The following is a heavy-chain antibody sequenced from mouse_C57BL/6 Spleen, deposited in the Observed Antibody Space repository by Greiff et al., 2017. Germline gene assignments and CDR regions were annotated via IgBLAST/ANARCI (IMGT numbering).Heavy chain of an antibody. D-gene: IGHD2-4*01. CDR3: ARDFDYDKGDY. Sequence: EVMLVESGGGLVKPGGSLKLSCAASGFTFSSYAMSWVRQTPEKRLEWVATISDGGSYTYYTDNVKGRFTISRDNAKNNLYLQMSHLKSEDTAMYYCARDFDYDKGDYWGQGTSVTVSS. J-gene: IGHJ4*01. V-gene: IGHV5-4*01. CDR2: ISDGGSYT. CDR1: GFTFSSYA.